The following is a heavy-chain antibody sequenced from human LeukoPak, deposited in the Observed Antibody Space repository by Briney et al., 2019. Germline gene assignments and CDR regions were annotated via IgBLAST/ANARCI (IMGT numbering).Heavy chain of an antibody. J-gene: IGHJ4*02. CDR1: GFTYISYG. CDR2: ISYDGSNK. D-gene: IGHD5-12*01. V-gene: IGHV3-30*18. Sequence: VRSLRLSCAASGFTYISYGMHWVRQAPGKGLEWVAVISYDGSNKYYADSVKGRFTISRDNSKNTLYLEMNSLRAEDTAVYYCAKGRWLRFFDYWGQGTLVTVSS. CDR3: AKGRWLRFFDY.